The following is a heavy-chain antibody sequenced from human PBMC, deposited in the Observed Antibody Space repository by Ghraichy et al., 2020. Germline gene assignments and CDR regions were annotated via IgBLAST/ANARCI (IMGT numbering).Heavy chain of an antibody. V-gene: IGHV4-34*01. CDR2: INDRGST. D-gene: IGHD1-20*01. J-gene: IGHJ3*01. Sequence: TLSLTCAVYGGSFRGYYWSWIRQSPGKGVEWIGEINDRGSTNYNPSLESRVIMSADRSKSQFSLKLTSVTAADTAVYYCGRHITGNRAFDVWGQGTMFTVS. CDR1: GGSFRGYY. CDR3: GRHITGNRAFDV.